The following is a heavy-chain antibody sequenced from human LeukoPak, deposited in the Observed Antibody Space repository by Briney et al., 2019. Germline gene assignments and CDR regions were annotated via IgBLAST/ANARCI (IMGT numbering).Heavy chain of an antibody. D-gene: IGHD3-16*01. V-gene: IGHV3-30*03. CDR3: ARGGPEGPYYYYGMDV. CDR2: ISYDGSNK. J-gene: IGHJ6*02. Sequence: PGGSLRLSCAASGFTFSSYGMHWVRQAPGKGLEWVAVISYDGSNKYYADSVKGRFTISRDNSKNTLYLQMNSLRAEDTAVYYCARGGPEGPYYYYGMDVWGQGTTVTVSS. CDR1: GFTFSSYG.